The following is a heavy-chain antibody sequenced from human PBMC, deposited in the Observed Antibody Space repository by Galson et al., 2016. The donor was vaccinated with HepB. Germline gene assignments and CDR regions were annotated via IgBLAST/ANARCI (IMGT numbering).Heavy chain of an antibody. CDR1: GFTFSSYA. D-gene: IGHD3-16*02. J-gene: IGHJ4*02. CDR3: ARGSAEDDYVWGSYRSGYFDY. Sequence: SLRLSCAGSGFTFSSYAMNWVRQAPGKGLEWVSGINVNDGSTYYADSVRGRFTISRDNSKNTLYLQMNSLRAEDTAVYYCARGSAEDDYVWGSYRSGYFDYWGQGTLVTVSS. V-gene: IGHV3-23*01. CDR2: INVNDGST.